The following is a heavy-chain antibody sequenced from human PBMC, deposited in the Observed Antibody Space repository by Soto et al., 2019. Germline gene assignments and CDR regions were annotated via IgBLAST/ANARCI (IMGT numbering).Heavy chain of an antibody. CDR1: GGTFSSYA. D-gene: IGHD6-6*01. Sequence: QVQLVQSGAEVKKPGSSVKVSCKASGGTFSSYAISWVRQAPGQGLEWMGGIIPIFGTANYAQKFQGRVTITADESTSXAYMELGSLSSEDTAVYYCARARGDSSSSFVYFQHWGQGTLVTVSS. V-gene: IGHV1-69*12. CDR2: IIPIFGTA. J-gene: IGHJ1*01. CDR3: ARARGDSSSSFVYFQH.